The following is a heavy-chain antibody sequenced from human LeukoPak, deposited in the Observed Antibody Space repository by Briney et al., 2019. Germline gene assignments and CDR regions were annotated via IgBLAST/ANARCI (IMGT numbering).Heavy chain of an antibody. V-gene: IGHV4-59*01. CDR1: GGSISSYY. J-gene: IGHJ3*01. CDR2: IYYSGST. Sequence: SETLSLTCTVSGGSISSYYWSWIRQPPGKGLEWIGYIYYSGSTNYNPSLKSRVTISVDTSKNQFSLKLNSVTAADTAVYYCASAIAIPAWAFDLWGQGTVVTVSS. CDR3: ASAIAIPAWAFDL. D-gene: IGHD6-13*01.